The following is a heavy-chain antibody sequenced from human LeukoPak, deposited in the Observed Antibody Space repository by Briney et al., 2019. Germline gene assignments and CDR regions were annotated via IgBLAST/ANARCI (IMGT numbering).Heavy chain of an antibody. J-gene: IGHJ4*02. CDR1: GYPFTTSW. CDR2: IYAGNSDA. Sequence: GESLKISCQGFGYPFTTSWIGWVRQLPGKGLEWTAIIYAGNSDAKYSPSFQGQVSISTDRSISTAYLHWSSLKASDTAIYYCAIINHPDGRVYWGQGTLVTVSS. CDR3: AIINHPDGRVY. V-gene: IGHV5-51*01. D-gene: IGHD5-24*01.